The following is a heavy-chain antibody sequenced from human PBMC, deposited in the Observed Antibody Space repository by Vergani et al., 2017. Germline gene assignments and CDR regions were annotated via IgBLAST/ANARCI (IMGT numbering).Heavy chain of an antibody. Sequence: EVQLLESGGGLVQPGGSRRLSCAGAGFTFDTCTMAYVRQAPGKGLEWVATISSGGGDIFYADSVKGRLTISRDNSKNTLFLQMNSLKDEDTAVYYCTTAWGLYYLHGEYFQYWGRGTLVSVSS. CDR1: GFTFDTCT. D-gene: IGHD3-10*01. CDR3: TTAWGLYYLHGEYFQY. V-gene: IGHV3-23*01. J-gene: IGHJ1*01. CDR2: ISSGGGDI.